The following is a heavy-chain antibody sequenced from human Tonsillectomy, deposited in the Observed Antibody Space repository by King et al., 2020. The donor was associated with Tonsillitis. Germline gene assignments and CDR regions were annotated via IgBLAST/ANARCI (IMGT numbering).Heavy chain of an antibody. CDR1: GFIFGDYY. V-gene: IGHV3-11*05. J-gene: IGHJ4*02. CDR3: ARVLCGGSCSNFDS. D-gene: IGHD2-15*01. CDR2: ISSSSIYI. Sequence: VQLVESGGGLVKPGGSLRLSCAASGFIFGDYYMSWIRQAPGKGLEGVSYISSSSIYINYADSVKGRFTISRDNAKNSLYLQMNSLRAEDTAVYYCARVLCGGSCSNFDSWGQGTLVTVSS.